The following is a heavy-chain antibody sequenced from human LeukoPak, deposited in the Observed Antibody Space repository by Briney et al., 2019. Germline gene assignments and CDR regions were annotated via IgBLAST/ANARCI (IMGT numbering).Heavy chain of an antibody. Sequence: SETLSLTCTVSGGSISNNRYYWAWIRQLPGAGLEWIGSILYSGTTFYNPSLKTRLTISVDTSKNQFSLRLNSMTAADTAVYYCARRLISATIDSWGQGILVTVSS. V-gene: IGHV4-39*01. J-gene: IGHJ4*02. CDR1: GGSISNNRYY. D-gene: IGHD2-15*01. CDR2: ILYSGTT. CDR3: ARRLISATIDS.